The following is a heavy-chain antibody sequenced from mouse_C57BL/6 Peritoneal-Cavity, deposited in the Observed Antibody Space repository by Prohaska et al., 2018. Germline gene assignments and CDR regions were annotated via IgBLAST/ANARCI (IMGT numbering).Heavy chain of an antibody. Sequence: LKISCKASGYTFTDYYMNWVKQSHGKSLEWIGDINPNNGGTSYNLKFKGKATLTVDESSSTAYMELRSLTCEDSAVYYCERRDRFDYWGQGTTLTVSS. CDR3: ERRDRFDY. CDR1: GYTFTDYY. V-gene: IGHV1-26*01. D-gene: IGHD3-3*01. CDR2: INPNNGGT. J-gene: IGHJ2*01.